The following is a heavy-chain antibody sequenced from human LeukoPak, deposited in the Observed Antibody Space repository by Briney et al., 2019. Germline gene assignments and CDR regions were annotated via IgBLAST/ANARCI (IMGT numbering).Heavy chain of an antibody. Sequence: SETLSLTCSVSGGSISSYYWSWIRQPPGKGLEWIGYIYYSGSTNYNPSLKSRVTISVDTSKNQFSLKLSSVTAADAAVYYCARSRKVTDPHFDYWGQGTLVTVSS. J-gene: IGHJ4*02. V-gene: IGHV4-59*01. CDR1: GGSISSYY. D-gene: IGHD2-21*02. CDR2: IYYSGST. CDR3: ARSRKVTDPHFDY.